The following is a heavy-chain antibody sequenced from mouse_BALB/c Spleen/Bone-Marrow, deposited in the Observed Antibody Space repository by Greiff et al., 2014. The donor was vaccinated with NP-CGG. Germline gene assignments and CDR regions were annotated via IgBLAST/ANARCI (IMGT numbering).Heavy chain of an antibody. CDR3: ARHEGGGYFDY. Sequence: QVHVKQSGAGLGKPGASVKLSCKASGSTFPEYIIPWVKQRSGRGLEWIGWFYPGSGSIKYNEKFKDKATLTADKSSSTVYMELSRLTSEDSAVYFCARHEGGGYFDYWGQGTTLTVSS. V-gene: IGHV1-62-2*01. J-gene: IGHJ2*01. CDR1: GSTFPEYI. CDR2: FYPGSGSI. D-gene: IGHD1-1*02.